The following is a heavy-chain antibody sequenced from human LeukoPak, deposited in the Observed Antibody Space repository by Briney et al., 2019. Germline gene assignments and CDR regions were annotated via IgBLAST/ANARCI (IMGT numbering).Heavy chain of an antibody. CDR1: GFTFSSYA. V-gene: IGHV3-7*01. J-gene: IGHJ4*02. CDR3: ARVDGHSD. CDR2: INQNGREK. D-gene: IGHD2-15*01. Sequence: GGSLRLSCAASGFTFSSYAMHWVRQAPGKGLEWVANINQNGREKFYVDSVKGRFTISRDNSKNTLYLQMNSLRAEDTAVYHCARVDGHSDWGQGTLVTVSS.